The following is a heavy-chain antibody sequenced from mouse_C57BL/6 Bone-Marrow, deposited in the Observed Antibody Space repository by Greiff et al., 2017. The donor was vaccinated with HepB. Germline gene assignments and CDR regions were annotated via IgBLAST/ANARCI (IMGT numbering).Heavy chain of an antibody. D-gene: IGHD2-3*01. J-gene: IGHJ4*01. CDR1: GYAFSSYW. V-gene: IGHV1-80*01. Sequence: QVQLQQSGAELVKPGASVKISCKASGYAFSSYWMNWVKQRPGKGLEWIGQIYPGDGDTNYNGKFKGKATLTADKSSSTAYMQLSSLTSEDSAVYFCARSEDGYFSDYWGQGTSVTVSS. CDR2: IYPGDGDT. CDR3: ARSEDGYFSDY.